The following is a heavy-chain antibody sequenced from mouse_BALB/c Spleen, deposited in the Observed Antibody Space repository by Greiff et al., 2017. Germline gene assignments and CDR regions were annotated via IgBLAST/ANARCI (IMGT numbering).Heavy chain of an antibody. CDR3: ALYYYGSSYFDY. D-gene: IGHD1-1*01. CDR1: GFNIKDYY. Sequence: EVQLVESGAELVRPGALVKLSCKASGFNIKDYYMHWVKQRPEQGLEWIGWIDPENGNTIYDPKFQGKASITADTSSNTAYLQLSSLTSEDTAVYYCALYYYGSSYFDYWGQGTTLTVSS. J-gene: IGHJ2*01. V-gene: IGHV14-1*02. CDR2: IDPENGNT.